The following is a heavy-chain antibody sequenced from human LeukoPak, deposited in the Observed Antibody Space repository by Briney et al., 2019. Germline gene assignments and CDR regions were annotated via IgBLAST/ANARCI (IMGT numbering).Heavy chain of an antibody. CDR3: AISPYSGSSIDN. J-gene: IGHJ4*02. CDR2: ISSSIRTV. CDR1: GFILSRYS. Sequence: GGSLRLSCAASGFILSRYSLIWVRQAPGKGLEWVSKISSSIRTVYYADSVKGRFTISRDNAKNTLYLKMNSLRAEDTAVYYCAISPYSGSSIDNWGRGTLVTVSS. D-gene: IGHD6-6*01. V-gene: IGHV3-48*04.